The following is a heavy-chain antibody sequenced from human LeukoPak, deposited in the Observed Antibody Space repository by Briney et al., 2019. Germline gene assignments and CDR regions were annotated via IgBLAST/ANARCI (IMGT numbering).Heavy chain of an antibody. Sequence: SGGSLRLSCAASGFTFDDYAMHWVRQAPGKGLEWVSGISWNSGSIGYADSVKGRFTISRDNAKNSLYLQMNSLRAEDTALYYCAKDITYYGGFDYWGQGTLVTVSS. J-gene: IGHJ4*02. CDR2: ISWNSGSI. D-gene: IGHD3-10*01. CDR3: AKDITYYGGFDY. CDR1: GFTFDDYA. V-gene: IGHV3-9*01.